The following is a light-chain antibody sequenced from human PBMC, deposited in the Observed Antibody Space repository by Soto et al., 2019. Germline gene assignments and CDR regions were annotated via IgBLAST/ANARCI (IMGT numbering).Light chain of an antibody. CDR1: QAFPNN. J-gene: IGKJ4*01. CDR2: EES. Sequence: DIHLTQSPCFLSASVGYRFTITCRPSQAFPNNMAWYQQKPGKPPKLLIYEESTLHSGVPSRFSGRKSGTQFTLTIDSLQPEDFATYYCQQVKTYPRTFGGGTKVDIK. CDR3: QQVKTYPRT. V-gene: IGKV1-9*01.